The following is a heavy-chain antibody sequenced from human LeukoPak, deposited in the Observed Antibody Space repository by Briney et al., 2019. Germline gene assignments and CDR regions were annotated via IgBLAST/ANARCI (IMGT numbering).Heavy chain of an antibody. CDR1: SGSISSSY. Sequence: PSETLSLTCTVSSGSISSSYWSWIRQPAGKGLEWIGRIYTGGSTNYNPSLKSRVTISVDTSKSQFSLKLSSVTAADTAMYYCAGVYYGSGSYPLMRYAFDIWGQGTMVTVSS. D-gene: IGHD3-10*01. CDR2: IYTGGST. J-gene: IGHJ3*02. V-gene: IGHV4-4*07. CDR3: AGVYYGSGSYPLMRYAFDI.